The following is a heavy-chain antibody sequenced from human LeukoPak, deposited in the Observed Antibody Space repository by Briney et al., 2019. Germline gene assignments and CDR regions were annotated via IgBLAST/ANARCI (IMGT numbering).Heavy chain of an antibody. Sequence: SETLSLTCAVYGGSFSGYYWSWVRQPPGKGLEWIGEINHSGSTNYNPSLKSRVTISVDTSKNQFSLKLSSVTAADTAVYYCARRGPVYPTPFDYWGQGTLVTVSS. CDR2: INHSGST. D-gene: IGHD1-26*01. CDR1: GGSFSGYY. V-gene: IGHV4-34*01. J-gene: IGHJ4*02. CDR3: ARRGPVYPTPFDY.